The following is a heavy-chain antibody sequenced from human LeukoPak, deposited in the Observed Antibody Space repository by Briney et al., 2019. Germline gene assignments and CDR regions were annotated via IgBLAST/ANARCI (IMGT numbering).Heavy chain of an antibody. CDR1: GGSISSGGYY. D-gene: IGHD2-2*02. V-gene: IGHV4-31*03. CDR2: IYYSGST. J-gene: IGHJ6*02. Sequence: SETLSLTCTVSGGSISSGGYYWSWIRQHPGKGLEWIGYIYYSGSTYYNPSLKSRVTISVDTSKNQFSLKLSSVTAADTAVHYCARGSGYCSSTSCYTRIYGMDVWGQGTTVTVSS. CDR3: ARGSGYCSSTSCYTRIYGMDV.